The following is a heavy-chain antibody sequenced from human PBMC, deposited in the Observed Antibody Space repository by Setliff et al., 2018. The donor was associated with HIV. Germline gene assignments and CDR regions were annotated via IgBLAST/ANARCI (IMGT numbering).Heavy chain of an antibody. V-gene: IGHV4-38-2*01. CDR1: GYSISSGYY. CDR2: IYYSGST. Sequence: SETLSLTCAVSGYSISSGYYWGWIRQPPGKGLEWIGSIYYSGSTYYNPSLKSRVTISVDTSKNQFSLKLSSVTAADTAVYYCARGGYSSSWYVGGEYYFDYWGQGTLVTVSS. D-gene: IGHD6-13*01. CDR3: ARGGYSSSWYVGGEYYFDY. J-gene: IGHJ4*02.